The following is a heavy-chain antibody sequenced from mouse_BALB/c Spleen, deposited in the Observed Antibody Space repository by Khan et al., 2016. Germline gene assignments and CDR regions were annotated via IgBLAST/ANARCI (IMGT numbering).Heavy chain of an antibody. CDR3: AIGYGNYLYYYAMDY. CDR1: GYTFTNYG. Sequence: QSQLVQSGPELKKPGETVKISCKASGYTFTNYGMNWVKQAPGKGLKWMGWINTYTGEPTYADDFKGRFAFSLETSASTAYLQITNLKNEDMATYFCAIGYGNYLYYYAMDYWGQGTSVTVSS. V-gene: IGHV9-1*02. J-gene: IGHJ4*01. D-gene: IGHD2-10*02. CDR2: INTYTGEP.